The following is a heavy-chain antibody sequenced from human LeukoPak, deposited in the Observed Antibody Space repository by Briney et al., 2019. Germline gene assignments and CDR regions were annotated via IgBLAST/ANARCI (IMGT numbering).Heavy chain of an antibody. CDR1: GFTFSNYW. CDR3: ARGRTTMIVVVRYFDY. D-gene: IGHD3-22*01. V-gene: IGHV3-7*01. J-gene: IGHJ4*02. Sequence: PGGSLRLSCAASGFTFSNYWMSWVRQAPGKGLEWVANIKQDGSEKYYVDSVKGRFTISRDNAKNSLYLQMNSLRAEDTAVYYCARGRTTMIVVVRYFDYWGQGTLVTVSS. CDR2: IKQDGSEK.